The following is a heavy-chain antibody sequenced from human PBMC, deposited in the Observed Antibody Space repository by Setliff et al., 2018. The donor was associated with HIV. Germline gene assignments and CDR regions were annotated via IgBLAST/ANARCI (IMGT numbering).Heavy chain of an antibody. CDR2: INHSGRT. Sequence: PSETLSLTCAVYGGSFSGYYWSWIRQAPGKGLEWIGEINHSGRTKYSPSLRSRVSISVDTSKTQFSLKLSSVTAADTAVYYCARDVLDLVISVYGFWGQGIPVTVSS. D-gene: IGHD3-22*01. V-gene: IGHV4-34*01. CDR1: GGSFSGYY. J-gene: IGHJ4*02. CDR3: ARDVLDLVISVYGF.